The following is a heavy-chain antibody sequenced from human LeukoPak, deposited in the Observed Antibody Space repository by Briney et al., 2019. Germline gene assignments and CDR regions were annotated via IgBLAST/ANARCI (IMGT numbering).Heavy chain of an antibody. J-gene: IGHJ4*02. CDR2: ISYSGST. Sequence: SETLSLTCTVSGGSISSSSYYWGWIRQPPGKGLEGIGYISYSGSTYYNPSLKSRVTISVDTSKNQFSLKLRSVTAADTAVYYCARVGGRFSYGYVDYWGQGTLVTVSS. V-gene: IGHV4-30-4*08. CDR3: ARVGGRFSYGYVDY. CDR1: GGSISSSSYY. D-gene: IGHD5-18*01.